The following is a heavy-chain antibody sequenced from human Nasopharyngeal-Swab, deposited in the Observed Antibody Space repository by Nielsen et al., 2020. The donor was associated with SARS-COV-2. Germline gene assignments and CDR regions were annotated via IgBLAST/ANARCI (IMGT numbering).Heavy chain of an antibody. D-gene: IGHD2-2*01. CDR2: IYYSGST. V-gene: IGHV4-59*01. J-gene: IGHJ6*02. Sequence: WIRQPPGKGLEWIGYIYYSGSTNYNPSLKSRVTISVDTSKNQFSLKLSSVTAADTAVYYCARCRDIVVVPAARPYYYYGMDVWGQGTTVTVSS. CDR3: ARCRDIVVVPAARPYYYYGMDV.